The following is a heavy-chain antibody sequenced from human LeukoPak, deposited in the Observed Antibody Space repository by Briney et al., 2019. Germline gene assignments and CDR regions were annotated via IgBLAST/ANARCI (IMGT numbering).Heavy chain of an antibody. Sequence: GGSQRLSCAASGFTFSSYSMNWVRQAPGKGLEWVSSISSSSSYIYYADSVKGRFTISRDNAKNSLYLQMNSLGAEDTAVYYCARGEMATSRGFDPWGQGTLVTVSS. CDR2: ISSSSSYI. V-gene: IGHV3-21*01. D-gene: IGHD5-24*01. CDR3: ARGEMATSRGFDP. CDR1: GFTFSSYS. J-gene: IGHJ5*02.